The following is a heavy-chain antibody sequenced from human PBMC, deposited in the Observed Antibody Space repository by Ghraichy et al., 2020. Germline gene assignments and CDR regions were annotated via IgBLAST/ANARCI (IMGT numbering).Heavy chain of an antibody. J-gene: IGHJ4*02. CDR2: INPNSGGT. Sequence: ASVKVSCKASGYTFTGYYMHWVRQAPGQGLEWMGRINPNSGGTNYAQKFQGRVTMTRDTSISTAYMELSRLRSDDTAVYYCARERVRAGYSSGWYLAAFDYWGQGTLVTVSS. D-gene: IGHD6-19*01. CDR1: GYTFTGYY. V-gene: IGHV1-2*06. CDR3: ARERVRAGYSSGWYLAAFDY.